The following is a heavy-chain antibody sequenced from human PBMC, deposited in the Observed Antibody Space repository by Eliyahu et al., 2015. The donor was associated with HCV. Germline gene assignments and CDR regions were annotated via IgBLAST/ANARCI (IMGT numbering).Heavy chain of an antibody. V-gene: IGHV3-23*01. J-gene: IGHJ4*02. CDR1: GXTFSNYA. CDR3: AKDRVRVTAPGTSDY. D-gene: IGHD6-13*01. CDR2: ISGSGSST. Sequence: EVQLLESGGGLVQPGGSLXLSCAASGXTFSNYAMSWVRQAPGKGLEWVSAISGSGSSTYYADSVKGRFTISRDNSKNSLYLQMNSLRAEDTAVYYCAKDRVRVTAPGTSDYWGQGTLVTVSS.